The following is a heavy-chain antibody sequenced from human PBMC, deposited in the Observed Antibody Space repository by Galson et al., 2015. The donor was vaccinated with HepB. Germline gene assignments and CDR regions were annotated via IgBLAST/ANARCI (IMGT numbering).Heavy chain of an antibody. J-gene: IGHJ4*02. CDR2: ISYDGSNK. V-gene: IGHV3-30*18. CDR1: GFTFSSYG. Sequence: SLRLSCAASGFTFSSYGMHWVRQAPGKGLEWVAVISYDGSNKYYADSVKGRFTISRDNSKNTLYLQMNSLRAEDTAVYYCAKDSGRALFDYWGQGTLVTVSS. D-gene: IGHD7-27*01. CDR3: AKDSGRALFDY.